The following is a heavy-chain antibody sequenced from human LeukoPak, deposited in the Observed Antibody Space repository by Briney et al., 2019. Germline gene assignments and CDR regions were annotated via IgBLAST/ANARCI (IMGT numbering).Heavy chain of an antibody. J-gene: IGHJ4*02. Sequence: PGGSLRLSCAASGFTFSDYYMSWIRQAPGKGLEWVAYISSSSSTNYADSVKGRFTISRDNAKNTLYLQVNSLRAEDTAVYYCASDTVDGALGIDYWGQGTLVTVSS. CDR2: ISSSSST. D-gene: IGHD5-18*01. CDR3: ASDTVDGALGIDY. CDR1: GFTFSDYY. V-gene: IGHV3-11*06.